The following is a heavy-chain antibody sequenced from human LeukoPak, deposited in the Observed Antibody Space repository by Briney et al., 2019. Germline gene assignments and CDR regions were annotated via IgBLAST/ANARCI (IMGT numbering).Heavy chain of an antibody. CDR2: ISYDGSNK. CDR1: GFTFSSYG. J-gene: IGHJ4*02. Sequence: GGSLRLSCAASGFTFSSYGMHWVRQAPGKGLEWVAVISYDGSNKYYADSVKGRFTISRDNSKNTLYLQMNSLRAEDTAVYYCATYLYKTLDYWGQGTLVTVSS. V-gene: IGHV3-30*03. D-gene: IGHD3-10*01. CDR3: ATYLYKTLDY.